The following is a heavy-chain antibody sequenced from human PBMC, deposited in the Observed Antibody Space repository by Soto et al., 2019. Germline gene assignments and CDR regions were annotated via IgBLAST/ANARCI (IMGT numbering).Heavy chain of an antibody. V-gene: IGHV4-59*01. CDR2: IYNTGST. CDR3: ARGSGRYYYYGMDV. CDR1: GGSISSYY. Sequence: SETLSLTCTISGGSISSYYKSWIRQPPGQGLEWIGCIYNTGSTNYNPSLKSRVTISVDTSKNQFSLKLNSVSAADTAVYYCARGSGRYYYYGMDVWGQGTTVTVSS. J-gene: IGHJ6*02.